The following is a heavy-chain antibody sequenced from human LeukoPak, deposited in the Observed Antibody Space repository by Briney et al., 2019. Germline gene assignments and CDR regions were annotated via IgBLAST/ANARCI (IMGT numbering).Heavy chain of an antibody. J-gene: IGHJ6*03. Sequence: GGSLTLSCAASGFTFSIYALNWVRQAPGKALEWVSAIGGDGGSKGRCTISRDNSKNSLYLQMNSLGAEVTAVYYCAKGAEFCTTTCPVDYYYFYYYYMDVWGKGTTVTVSS. V-gene: IGHV3-23*01. D-gene: IGHD2-2*01. CDR2: IGGDGGS. CDR1: GFTFSIYA. CDR3: AKGAEFCTTTCPVDYYYFYYYYMDV.